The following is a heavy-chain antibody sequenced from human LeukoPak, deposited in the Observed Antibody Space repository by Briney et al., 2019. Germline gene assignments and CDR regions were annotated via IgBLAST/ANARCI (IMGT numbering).Heavy chain of an antibody. Sequence: SETLSLTCTVSGGSISTYYWSWIRQPPGKGLEWIGYIHYSGTTNYNPSLKNRVTISLDTSKNQFSLNLSSVTAADTAVYYCARMGGYSGYAAHWGQGTLVTVSS. CDR1: GGSISTYY. CDR3: ARMGGYSGYAAH. CDR2: IHYSGTT. J-gene: IGHJ4*02. D-gene: IGHD5-12*01. V-gene: IGHV4-59*08.